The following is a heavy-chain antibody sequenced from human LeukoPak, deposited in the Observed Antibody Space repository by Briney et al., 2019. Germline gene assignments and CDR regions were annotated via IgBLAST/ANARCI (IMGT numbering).Heavy chain of an antibody. CDR3: ARPDLPYSSSWRFDY. CDR2: ISGSGGST. Sequence: GGSLRLSCAASGFTFSSYAMSWVRQAPGKGPEWVSAISGSGGSTYYADSVKGRFTISRDNSKNTLYLQMNSLRAEDTAVYYCARPDLPYSSSWRFDYWGQGTLVTVSS. V-gene: IGHV3-23*01. CDR1: GFTFSSYA. J-gene: IGHJ4*02. D-gene: IGHD6-13*01.